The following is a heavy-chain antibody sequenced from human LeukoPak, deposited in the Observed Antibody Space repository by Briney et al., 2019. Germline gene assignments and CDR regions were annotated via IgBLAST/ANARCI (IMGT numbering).Heavy chain of an antibody. V-gene: IGHV3-23*01. J-gene: IGHJ4*02. CDR2: ISGSGGST. CDR3: AKGGESKQWLANYYFDY. Sequence: GGSLRLSCAASGFTFSSYAMSWVRQAPGKGLEWVSAISGSGGSTYYADSVKGRFTISRDNSKNTLYLQMNSLRAEDTAVYYCAKGGESKQWLANYYFDYWGQGTLVTVSS. CDR1: GFTFSSYA. D-gene: IGHD6-19*01.